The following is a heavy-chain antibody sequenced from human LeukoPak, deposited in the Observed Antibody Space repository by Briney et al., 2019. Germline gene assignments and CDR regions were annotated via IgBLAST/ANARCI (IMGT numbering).Heavy chain of an antibody. CDR1: GYTFTDYY. CDR3: ARPRVGPTTPDD. CDR2: INPNSGGA. Sequence: ASVKVSCKASGYTFTDYYMHWVRQAPGQGLNWMGWINPNSGGAHYAQNFQGRVTMTRDTSIRPAYMELSRLTSDDTAVYYCARPRVGPTTPDDWGKGTLVTVSS. J-gene: IGHJ4*02. D-gene: IGHD1-26*01. V-gene: IGHV1-2*02.